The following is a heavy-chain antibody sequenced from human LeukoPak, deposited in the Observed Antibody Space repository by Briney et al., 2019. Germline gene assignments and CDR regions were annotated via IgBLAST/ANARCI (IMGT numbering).Heavy chain of an antibody. CDR1: GGSISSYY. J-gene: IGHJ4*02. CDR2: IYYSGST. Sequence: VKPSETLSLTCTVSGGSISSYYWSWIRQPPGKGLEWIGYIYYSGSTNYNPSLKSRVTISVDTSKNQFSLKLSSVTAADTAVHYCARVDPDSSSTLEVFDYWGQGTLVTVSS. CDR3: ARVDPDSSSTLEVFDY. D-gene: IGHD6-6*01. V-gene: IGHV4-59*01.